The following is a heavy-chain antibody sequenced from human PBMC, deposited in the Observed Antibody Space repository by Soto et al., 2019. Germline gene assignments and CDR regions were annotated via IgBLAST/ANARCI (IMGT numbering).Heavy chain of an antibody. CDR2: IYSGGST. J-gene: IGHJ3*01. V-gene: IGHV3-53*01. CDR3: ATRPLLPGAP. D-gene: IGHD3-22*01. Sequence: EVQLVESGGGLIQPGGSLRLSCAASGFTCSSNDMNWVRQAPGKGLEWVSLIYSGGSTYSADSVKGRFTISRDNSKNTFYLQMSSLRAEDTAVYYCATRPLLPGAPWGQGTMVTVSS. CDR1: GFTCSSND.